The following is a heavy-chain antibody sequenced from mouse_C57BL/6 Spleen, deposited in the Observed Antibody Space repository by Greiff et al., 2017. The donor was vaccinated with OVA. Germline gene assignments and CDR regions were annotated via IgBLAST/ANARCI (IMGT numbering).Heavy chain of an antibody. CDR3: ARGGLLLYY. CDR1: GYTFTSYW. J-gene: IGHJ2*01. CDR2: IDPSDSYT. Sequence: VQLQQPGAELVMPGASVKLSCKASGYTFTSYWMHWVKQRPGQGLEWIGEIDPSDSYTNYNQKFKGKSTLTVDKSSSTAYMQLSSLTSEDSAVYYCARGGLLLYYWGQGTTLTVSS. D-gene: IGHD2-10*01. V-gene: IGHV1-69*01.